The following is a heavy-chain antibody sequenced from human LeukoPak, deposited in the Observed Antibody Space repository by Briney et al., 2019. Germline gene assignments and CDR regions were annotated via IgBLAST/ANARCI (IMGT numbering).Heavy chain of an antibody. CDR3: AKSIRPIDSNSWYLHFDY. J-gene: IGHJ4*02. CDR2: INNDGSYT. V-gene: IGHV3-74*01. Sequence: PGGSLRLSCAASGFPFNNYWMHWVRQAPGKGLVWVSRINNDGSYTNYADSVKGRFTISRDNSKNTLYLQMNSLRAEDTAIYYCAKSIRPIDSNSWYLHFDYWGQGTLVTVSS. D-gene: IGHD6-13*01. CDR1: GFPFNNYW.